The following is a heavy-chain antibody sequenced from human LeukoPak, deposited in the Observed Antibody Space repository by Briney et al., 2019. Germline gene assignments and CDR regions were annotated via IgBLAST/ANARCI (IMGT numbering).Heavy chain of an antibody. CDR2: FNPIFGSA. J-gene: IGHJ5*02. CDR3: ARDFGSGVFDP. CDR1: GGAFGTYG. V-gene: IGHV1-69*05. Sequence: ASVKVSCKASGGAFGTYGITWVRQARGQGLEWMGGFNPIFGSAQYAQKFQGRVTITMDVSARTVYMELSSLRSEDTTIYYCARDFGSGVFDPWGQGTLVTVSA. D-gene: IGHD3-10*01.